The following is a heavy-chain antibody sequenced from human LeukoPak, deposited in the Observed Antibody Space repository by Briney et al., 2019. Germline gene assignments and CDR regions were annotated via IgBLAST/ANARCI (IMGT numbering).Heavy chain of an antibody. Sequence: TLSLTCTVSGDSISSGDYYWSWIRQPAGKGLEWIGRISSSGSTNYNPSLKSRVTISVDTSKNQFSLKLSSVTAADTAVYYCARDGGGSGIDYWGQGTLVTVSS. J-gene: IGHJ4*02. CDR3: ARDGGGSGIDY. V-gene: IGHV4-61*02. CDR2: ISSSGST. CDR1: GDSISSGDYY. D-gene: IGHD3-10*01.